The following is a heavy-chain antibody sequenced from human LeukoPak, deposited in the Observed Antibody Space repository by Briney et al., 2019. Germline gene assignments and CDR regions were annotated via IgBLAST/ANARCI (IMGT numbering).Heavy chain of an antibody. CDR3: ARDAGAHNWFDP. Sequence: SETLSLTCTVSGDSISNHYLGWIRQPAGKGLEWIGYIYYSGSTNYNPSLKSRVTISVDTSKNQFSLKLSSVTAADTAVYYCARDAGAHNWFDPWGQGTLVTVSS. D-gene: IGHD1-26*01. CDR2: IYYSGST. CDR1: GDSISNHY. V-gene: IGHV4-59*11. J-gene: IGHJ5*02.